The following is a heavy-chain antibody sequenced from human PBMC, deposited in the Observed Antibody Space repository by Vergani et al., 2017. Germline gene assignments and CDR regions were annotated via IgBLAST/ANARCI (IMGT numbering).Heavy chain of an antibody. CDR2: ISTTSTYT. V-gene: IGHV3-21*02. J-gene: IGHJ4*02. Sequence: VQLVQSGGGLVKPGGSLRLSCAASGFTFSSYSMNWVRQAPGKGLEWVSYISTTSTYTYYADSVKGRFTISRENAKNSLSLQMNSLRAEDTPVYFCARDLREHYYDSSLGLSYWGQGTLVTVSS. CDR3: ARDLREHYYDSSLGLSY. CDR1: GFTFSSYS. D-gene: IGHD3-22*01.